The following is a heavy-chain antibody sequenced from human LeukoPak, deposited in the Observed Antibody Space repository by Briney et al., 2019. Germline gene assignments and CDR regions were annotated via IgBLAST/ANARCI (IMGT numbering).Heavy chain of an antibody. CDR2: INHSGSA. D-gene: IGHD1-14*01. V-gene: IGHV4-34*01. CDR1: GGSFTAYY. Sequence: SETLSLTCAVHGGSFTAYYWIWIRQPPGKGLEWIGEINHSGSANYNPSLKSRVTISVDTSKNQFSLRLRSVTAADTALYYCARGRKVSGVRRINWARHENYFFYYIDVWGKGTSVSVSS. CDR3: ARGRKVSGVRRINWARHENYFFYYIDV. J-gene: IGHJ6*03.